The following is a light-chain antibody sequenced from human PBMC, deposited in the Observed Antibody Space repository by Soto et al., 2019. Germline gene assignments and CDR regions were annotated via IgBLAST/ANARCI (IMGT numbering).Light chain of an antibody. CDR3: QQYGSSPWT. CDR2: GAS. CDR1: QSVSSSY. J-gene: IGKJ1*01. V-gene: IGKV3-20*01. Sequence: EIVLTQSPGTLSLSPGERATLSCRASQSVSSSYLAWYQQKPGQAPRPLIYGASSRAIGIPDRFSGSGSGTDFTLTISRLEPEDFAVYYCQQYGSSPWTFAQWTKV.